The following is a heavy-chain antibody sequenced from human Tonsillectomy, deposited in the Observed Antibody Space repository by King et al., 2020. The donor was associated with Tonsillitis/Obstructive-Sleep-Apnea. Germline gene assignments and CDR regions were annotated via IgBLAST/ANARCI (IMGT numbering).Heavy chain of an antibody. CDR1: GFTFDDYA. J-gene: IGHJ4*02. CDR3: AKFPLAGVDS. D-gene: IGHD4-17*01. V-gene: IGHV3-9*01. CDR2: ISWNSDSI. Sequence: VQLVESGGGLVQPGRSLRLSCAASGFTFDDYAMHWVRQAPGKGLEWVSGISWNSDSIGFADSVKGRFTISRDNAKNSLYLQMNSLRAEDTALYYCAKFPLAGVDSWGQGTLVTVSS.